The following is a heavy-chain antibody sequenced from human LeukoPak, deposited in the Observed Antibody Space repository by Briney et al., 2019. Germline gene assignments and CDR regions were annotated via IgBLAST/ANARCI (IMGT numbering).Heavy chain of an antibody. CDR2: ISWNSGSI. J-gene: IGHJ6*03. Sequence: PGRSLRLSCAASGFTFDDYAMHWVRQAPGKGLEWVSGISWNSGSIGYADSVKGRFTISRDNAKNSVYLQMNSLRAEDTAVYYCARGQDYYYYYMDVWGKGTTVIVSS. V-gene: IGHV3-9*01. CDR3: ARGQDYYYYYMDV. CDR1: GFTFDDYA.